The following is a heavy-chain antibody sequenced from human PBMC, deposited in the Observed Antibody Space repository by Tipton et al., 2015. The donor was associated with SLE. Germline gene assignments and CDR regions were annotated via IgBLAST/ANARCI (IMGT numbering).Heavy chain of an antibody. D-gene: IGHD6-19*01. V-gene: IGHV3-48*01. J-gene: IGHJ5*02. CDR1: GFTFSSYA. Sequence: SLRLSCAASGFTFSSYAMHWVHQAPGKGLEWVSYISSSSSTIYYADSVKGRFTISRDNAKNSLYLQMNSLRAEDTAVYYCARDAVGGSGWTYNWFDPWGQGTLVTVSS. CDR2: ISSSSSTI. CDR3: ARDAVGGSGWTYNWFDP.